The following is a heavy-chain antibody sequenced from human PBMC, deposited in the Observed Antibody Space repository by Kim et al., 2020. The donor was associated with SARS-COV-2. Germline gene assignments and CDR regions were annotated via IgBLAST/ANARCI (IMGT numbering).Heavy chain of an antibody. CDR2: ISAYNGNT. V-gene: IGHV1-18*04. D-gene: IGHD3-9*01. J-gene: IGHJ6*02. CDR1: GYTFTSYG. Sequence: ASVKVSCKASGYTFTSYGISWVRQAPGQGLEWMGWISAYNGNTNYAQKLQGRVTMTKDTSTSTAYMELRSLRSDDTAVYYCARDANYDIYYYYGMDVWGQGTTVTVSS. CDR3: ARDANYDIYYYYGMDV.